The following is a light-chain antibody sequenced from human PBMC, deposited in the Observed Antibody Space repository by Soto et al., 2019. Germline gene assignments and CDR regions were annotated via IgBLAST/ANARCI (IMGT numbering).Light chain of an antibody. CDR1: QSVSSTY. J-gene: IGKJ1*01. CDR2: GAS. Sequence: EIVLTQSPGTLSLSPGERATLSCRASQSVSSTYSAWYQQKPGQAPRLLIYGASNRVTGIPDRFSGSGSGTDFTLTISRLEPEDFAVYYCQQYGSSPRTFGQGTKVEIK. CDR3: QQYGSSPRT. V-gene: IGKV3-20*01.